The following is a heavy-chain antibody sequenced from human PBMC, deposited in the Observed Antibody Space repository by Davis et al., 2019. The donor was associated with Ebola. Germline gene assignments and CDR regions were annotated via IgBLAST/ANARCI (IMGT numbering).Heavy chain of an antibody. V-gene: IGHV4-59*08. CDR3: ARHARVSGSRYYYGMDV. Sequence: SETLSLTCTVSGGSISSYYWSWIRQPPGKGLEWIGYIYYSGSTNYNPSLKSRVIISVDTSKNQFSLKLSSVTAADTAVYYCARHARVSGSRYYYGMDVWGQGTTVTVSS. D-gene: IGHD1-26*01. CDR2: IYYSGST. CDR1: GGSISSYY. J-gene: IGHJ6*02.